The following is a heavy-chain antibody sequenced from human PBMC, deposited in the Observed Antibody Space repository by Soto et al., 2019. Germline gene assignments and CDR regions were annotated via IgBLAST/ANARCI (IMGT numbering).Heavy chain of an antibody. J-gene: IGHJ4*02. D-gene: IGHD5-12*01. CDR1: GGSISSGGYY. Sequence: QVQLQESGPGLVKPSQTLSLTCTVSGGSISSGGYYWSWIRQHPGKGLEWIGYIYYSGSTYYNPSLKSRVPISVDTSKNQFSLKLSSVTAADTAVYYCARGEYSGYDVVYWGQGTLVTVSS. CDR3: ARGEYSGYDVVY. V-gene: IGHV4-31*03. CDR2: IYYSGST.